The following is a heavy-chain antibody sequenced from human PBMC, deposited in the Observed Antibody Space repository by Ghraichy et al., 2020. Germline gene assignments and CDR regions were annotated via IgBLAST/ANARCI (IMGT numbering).Heavy chain of an antibody. V-gene: IGHV4-39*01. CDR1: GASISSSSYY. J-gene: IGHJ4*02. Sequence: SETLSLTCTVSGASISSSSYYWGWIRQPPGKGLEWIGSIYHSGSTYYNPSLKSRVTMFVDTSKNQFSLKLSSVIVADTAVYYCAWLYSGHVDYWGQGTLVTVSS. CDR3: AWLYSGHVDY. D-gene: IGHD5-12*01. CDR2: IYHSGST.